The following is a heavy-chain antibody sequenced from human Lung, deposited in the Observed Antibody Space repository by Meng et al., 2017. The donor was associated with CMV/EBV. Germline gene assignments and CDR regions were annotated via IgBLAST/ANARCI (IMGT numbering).Heavy chain of an antibody. D-gene: IGHD3-3*01. Sequence: GESLKISCAASGFTFSSYWMSWVRQAPGKGLEWVANIKQDGSEKYYVDSVKGRFTISRDNAKNSLYLQMNSLRAEDTAVYYCAREGVFGVVIAGYYGMDVWXQGTTVTVSS. J-gene: IGHJ6*02. CDR2: IKQDGSEK. CDR1: GFTFSSYW. CDR3: AREGVFGVVIAGYYGMDV. V-gene: IGHV3-7*01.